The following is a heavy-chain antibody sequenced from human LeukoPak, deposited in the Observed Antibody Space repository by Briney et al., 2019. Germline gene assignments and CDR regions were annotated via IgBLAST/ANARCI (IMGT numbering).Heavy chain of an antibody. CDR2: ISGSGGST. J-gene: IGHJ4*02. Sequence: GGSLRLSCAASGFTFSSYAMSWVRQAPGKGLERVSAISGSGGSTYYADSVKGRFTISRDNSKNTLYLQMNSLRAEDTAVYYCAEAPTIAAAGTEGSWGQGTLVTVSS. CDR1: GFTFSSYA. CDR3: AEAPTIAAAGTEGS. D-gene: IGHD6-13*01. V-gene: IGHV3-23*01.